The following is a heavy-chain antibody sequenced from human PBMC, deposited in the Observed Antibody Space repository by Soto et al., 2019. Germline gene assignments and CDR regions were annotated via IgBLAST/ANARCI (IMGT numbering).Heavy chain of an antibody. D-gene: IGHD5-18*01. V-gene: IGHV4-30-4*01. Sequence: PSGTLSLTSTVSGGSIRSGDHYCSCILQPRGNGLEWIGYIYYSGSTYYNPSLKSRVPISVDTSKNQFSLKLSSVTAADTSVYYCARATRGYSDGVGDDYLDYWGQGTLVTVSS. CDR1: GGSIRSGDHY. CDR3: ARATRGYSDGVGDDYLDY. CDR2: IYYSGST. J-gene: IGHJ4*02.